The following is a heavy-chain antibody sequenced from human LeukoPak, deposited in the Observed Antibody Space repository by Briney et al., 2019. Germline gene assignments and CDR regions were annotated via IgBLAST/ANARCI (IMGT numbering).Heavy chain of an antibody. CDR1: GFTFSGSA. Sequence: GGSLRLSCAASGFTFSGSAMHWVRQASGKGLEWVGRIRSKANSYATAYAASVKGRFTISRDDSKNTAYLQMNSLKSEDTAVYYCTRREDYSGSGSYYDLDYWGQGTLVTVPS. D-gene: IGHD3-10*01. J-gene: IGHJ4*02. CDR3: TRREDYSGSGSYYDLDY. CDR2: IRSKANSYAT. V-gene: IGHV3-73*01.